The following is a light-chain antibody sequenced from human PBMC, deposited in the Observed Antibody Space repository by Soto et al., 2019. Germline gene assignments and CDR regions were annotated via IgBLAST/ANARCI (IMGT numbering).Light chain of an antibody. CDR2: TAS. Sequence: DIQMTQSPSSLSASVGDRVTITCRASQGISNYLAWSQQKPGKVPNLLLYTASTLRSGVPSPFSGSGSGTDFTLTISSLQPEDVAHYDCQKYDSVPRTLGQGTKVESK. V-gene: IGKV1-27*01. CDR1: QGISNY. CDR3: QKYDSVPRT. J-gene: IGKJ1*01.